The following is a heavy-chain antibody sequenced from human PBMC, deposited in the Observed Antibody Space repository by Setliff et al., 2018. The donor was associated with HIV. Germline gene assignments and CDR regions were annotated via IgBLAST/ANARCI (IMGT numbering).Heavy chain of an antibody. CDR3: AKVATWTGTTYYFES. V-gene: IGHV3-48*01. CDR1: GFPFSAYI. J-gene: IGHJ4*02. Sequence: GGSLRLSCAASGFPFSAYIMNWVRQAPGKGREWISYISGSSTTIYYADSVKGPFIISRDNAKNSLYRQMNSLRAEDTAVYYCAKVATWTGTTYYFESWGQGTLVTVSS. CDR2: ISGSSTTI. D-gene: IGHD1-1*01.